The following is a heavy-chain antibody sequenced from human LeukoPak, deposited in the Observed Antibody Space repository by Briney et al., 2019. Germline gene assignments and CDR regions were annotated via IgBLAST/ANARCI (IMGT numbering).Heavy chain of an antibody. CDR2: IIPIFGTA. Sequence: SVKVSCKASGGTFSSYTISWVRQAPGQRLEWMGGIIPIFGTANYAQKFQGRVTITADESTSTAYMELSSLRSEDTAVYYCARVAQEWSVLAYMDVWGKGTTVTVSS. V-gene: IGHV1-69*01. J-gene: IGHJ6*03. CDR3: ARVAQEWSVLAYMDV. CDR1: GGTFSSYT. D-gene: IGHD3-3*01.